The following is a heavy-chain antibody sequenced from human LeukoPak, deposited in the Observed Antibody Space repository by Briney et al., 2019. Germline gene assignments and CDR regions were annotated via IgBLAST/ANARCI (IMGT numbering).Heavy chain of an antibody. CDR2: IWYDGSNK. J-gene: IGHJ6*02. CDR3: ARDGPGRLDYYGMDV. V-gene: IGHV3-33*01. D-gene: IGHD7-27*01. CDR1: GFTFSSYG. Sequence: GGSLRLSCAASGFTFSSYGMHWVRQAPGKGLEWVAVIWYDGSNKYYADSVKGRFTISRDNSKNTLYLQMNSLRAEDTAVYYCARDGPGRLDYYGMDVWGQGTTVTVSS.